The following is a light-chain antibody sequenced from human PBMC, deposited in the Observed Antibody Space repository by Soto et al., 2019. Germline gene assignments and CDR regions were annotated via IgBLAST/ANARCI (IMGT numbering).Light chain of an antibody. Sequence: QSVLTQPPSVSAAPGQKVTISCSGSNSDIGNNYVSWYQELPGTAPKLLIYEDNKRFSGIPDRFSGSKSGTSATLGITGLQTGDEADYYCGTRDGSLNIWVFGGGTKLTAL. CDR1: NSDIGNNY. V-gene: IGLV1-51*02. CDR3: GTRDGSLNIWV. J-gene: IGLJ3*02. CDR2: EDN.